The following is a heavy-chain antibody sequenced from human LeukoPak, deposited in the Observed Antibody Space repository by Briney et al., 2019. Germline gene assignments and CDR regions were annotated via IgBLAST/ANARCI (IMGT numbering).Heavy chain of an antibody. Sequence: GSLRLSCAASGFTFSSYSMNWVRQAPGKGPEWVSSITRSSSYIYYADSVKGRFTISRDNAKNSLYLQMDSLRVEDTAVYYCARDPYSGSYGPYYYYYMDVWGKGTTVTISS. CDR1: GFTFSSYS. CDR3: ARDPYSGSYGPYYYYYMDV. CDR2: ITRSSSYI. D-gene: IGHD1-26*01. V-gene: IGHV3-21*06. J-gene: IGHJ6*03.